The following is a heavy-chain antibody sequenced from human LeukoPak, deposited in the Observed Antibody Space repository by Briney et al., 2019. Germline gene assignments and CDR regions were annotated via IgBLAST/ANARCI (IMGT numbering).Heavy chain of an antibody. J-gene: IGHJ6*04. Sequence: GGALRLSCAASGFTFSSYSMNWVRQAPGKGLEWVSSSSSSSSYIYYADSVKGRFTISRDNAKNSLYLQMNSLRAEDTAVYYCARDRHTYYYGMDVWGKGTTVTVSS. CDR1: GFTFSSYS. CDR3: ARDRHTYYYGMDV. CDR2: SSSSSSYI. V-gene: IGHV3-21*01.